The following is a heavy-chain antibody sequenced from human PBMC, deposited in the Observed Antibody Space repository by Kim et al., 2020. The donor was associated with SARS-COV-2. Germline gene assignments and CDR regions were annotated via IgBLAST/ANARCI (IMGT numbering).Heavy chain of an antibody. CDR3: VRAGWGYCSGGRCNSGGYFYN. J-gene: IGHJ4*02. CDR2: INGDGSST. Sequence: GGSLRLSCAASGFTFSTYWMHWVRQAPGKGLVWASRINGDGSSTVYADSVKGRFTISRDNAKNTVYLQMNSLRAEDTAVYYCVRAGWGYCSGGRCNSGGYFYNWGQGTLVTVSS. CDR1: GFTFSTYW. D-gene: IGHD2-15*01. V-gene: IGHV3-74*01.